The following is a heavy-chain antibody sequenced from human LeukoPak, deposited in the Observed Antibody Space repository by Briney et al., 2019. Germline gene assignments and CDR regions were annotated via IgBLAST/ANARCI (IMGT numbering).Heavy chain of an antibody. D-gene: IGHD3-3*01. CDR2: IYYSGST. J-gene: IGHJ4*02. Sequence: SEALSLTCTVSGGSISSSSYYWGWIRQPPGKGLEWIGSIYYSGSTYYNPSLKSRVTISVDTSKNQFSLKLSSVTAADTAVYYCAIHLYYNSFYYWGQGTLVTVSS. CDR3: AIHLYYNSFYY. CDR1: GGSISSSSYY. V-gene: IGHV4-39*01.